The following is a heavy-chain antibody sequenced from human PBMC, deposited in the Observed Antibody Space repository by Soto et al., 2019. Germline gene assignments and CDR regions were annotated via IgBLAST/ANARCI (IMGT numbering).Heavy chain of an antibody. CDR2: IYYSGST. J-gene: IGHJ4*02. D-gene: IGHD3-3*01. CDR3: ARALDFWSGYSGVYFDY. CDR1: GGSISSGDYY. V-gene: IGHV4-30-4*01. Sequence: SETLSLTCTVSGGSISSGDYYWSWIRQPPGKGLEWIGYIYYSGSTYYNPSLKSRVTISVDTSKNQFSLKLSSVTAADTAVYYCARALDFWSGYSGVYFDYWGQGTLVTVSS.